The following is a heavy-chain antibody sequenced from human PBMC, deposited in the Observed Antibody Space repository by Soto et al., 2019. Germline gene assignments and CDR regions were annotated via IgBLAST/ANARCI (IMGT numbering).Heavy chain of an antibody. CDR3: ARDMPPVNYYDSSGYYYGLPVDY. J-gene: IGHJ4*02. V-gene: IGHV1-18*01. CDR1: GYTFTSYG. Sequence: ASVKFSCKASGYTFTSYGISWVRQAPGQGLEWMGWISAYNGNTNYAQKLQGRVTMTTDTSTSTAYMELRSLRSDDTAVYYCARDMPPVNYYDSSGYYYGLPVDYWGQGTLVTVSS. CDR2: ISAYNGNT. D-gene: IGHD3-22*01.